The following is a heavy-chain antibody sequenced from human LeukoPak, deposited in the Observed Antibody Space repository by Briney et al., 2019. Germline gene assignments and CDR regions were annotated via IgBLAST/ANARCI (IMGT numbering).Heavy chain of an antibody. CDR1: GFTVSSNY. J-gene: IGHJ4*02. CDR2: IYSGGST. CDR3: AREEAPIDY. Sequence: GGYLRLSCAASGFTVSSNYLSWVRQPPGKGLEWVSVIYSGGSTYYTDSVTGRFTISRDNSENTLYLQMNSLRAEDTAVYYSAREEAPIDYCGQGTLVTVSP. V-gene: IGHV3-66*01.